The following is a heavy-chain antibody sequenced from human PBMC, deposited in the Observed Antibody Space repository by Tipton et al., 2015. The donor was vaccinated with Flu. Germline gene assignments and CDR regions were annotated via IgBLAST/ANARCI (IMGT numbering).Heavy chain of an antibody. CDR3: SSYYIRAFDI. Sequence: TLSLTCTVSGGSISSGSYYWSWIRQPPGKGLEWIGYIYYSGNTNYNPSLKSRVTMSLDASQSHFSLKLSSVTAADTAMYYCSSYYIRAFDIWGQGTMVTVSS. J-gene: IGHJ3*02. CDR2: IYYSGNT. V-gene: IGHV4-61*03. CDR1: GGSISSGSYY. D-gene: IGHD3-10*01.